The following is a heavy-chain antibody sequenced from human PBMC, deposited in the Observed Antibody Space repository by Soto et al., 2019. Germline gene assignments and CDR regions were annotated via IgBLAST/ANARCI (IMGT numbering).Heavy chain of an antibody. CDR2: ISSNGGST. Sequence: GGSLRLSCSASGFTFSSYAMHWVRQAPGKGLEYVSAISSNGGSTYYADSVKGRFTISRDNSKNTLYLQMSSLRAEDTAVYYCVKTGGNFYDSSGSFDYWGQGTLVTVSS. CDR1: GFTFSSYA. CDR3: VKTGGNFYDSSGSFDY. J-gene: IGHJ4*02. V-gene: IGHV3-64D*06. D-gene: IGHD3-22*01.